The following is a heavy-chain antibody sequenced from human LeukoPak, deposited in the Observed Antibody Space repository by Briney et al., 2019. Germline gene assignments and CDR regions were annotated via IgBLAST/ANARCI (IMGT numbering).Heavy chain of an antibody. D-gene: IGHD3-16*01. Sequence: QPGWSLRLSCAASGFTFSSYAMHWVRQAPGKGLEWVAVISYDGSNKYYADSVKGRFTISRDNSKNTLYLQMNSLRAEDTAVYYCARDTGDGGQGTLVTVSS. CDR1: GFTFSSYA. CDR3: ARDTGD. CDR2: ISYDGSNK. J-gene: IGHJ4*02. V-gene: IGHV3-30*01.